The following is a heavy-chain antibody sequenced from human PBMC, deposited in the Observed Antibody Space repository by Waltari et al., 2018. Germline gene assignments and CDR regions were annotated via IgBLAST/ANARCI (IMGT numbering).Heavy chain of an antibody. D-gene: IGHD3-22*01. Sequence: QVQLVQSGAEVKKPGSSVKVSCKASGGTFSSYAISWVRQAPGQGLEWMGGIIPIFGTANYAQKFQGRGTITADESTSTAYMELSSLRSEDTAVYYCALTPYDSSGYYWYFDLWGRGTLVTVSS. CDR2: IIPIFGTA. CDR1: GGTFSSYA. CDR3: ALTPYDSSGYYWYFDL. J-gene: IGHJ2*01. V-gene: IGHV1-69*01.